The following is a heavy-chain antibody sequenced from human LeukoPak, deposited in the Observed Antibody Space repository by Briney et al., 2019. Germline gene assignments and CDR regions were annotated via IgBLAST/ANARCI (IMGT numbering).Heavy chain of an antibody. CDR1: GGSISSYY. V-gene: IGHV4-59*01. CDR2: ISYSGST. CDR3: ARYIWGSYPTFEDY. Sequence: SGPTLVKPSETLSLTCTVSGGSISSYYWSWIRQPPGKGLEWIGYISYSGSTNYNPSLKSRVTISVDTSKNQLSLKLNSVTAADTAVYYCARYIWGSYPTFEDYWGQGSLVTVSS. J-gene: IGHJ4*02. D-gene: IGHD3-16*02.